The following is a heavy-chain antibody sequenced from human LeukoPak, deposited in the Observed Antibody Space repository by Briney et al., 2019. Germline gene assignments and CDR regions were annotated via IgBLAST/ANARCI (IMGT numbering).Heavy chain of an antibody. J-gene: IGHJ6*03. CDR3: ARGPSVNYYMDV. V-gene: IGHV1-69*06. CDR2: VIVTFGAT. Sequence: GSSVKVSCKASGGTLTRYAINWVRQAPGQGLEWMGRVIVTFGATKYAQKLQGRVTISADTSTNTAYMDLTSLRSEDTAVYYCARGPSVNYYMDVWGKGTTVIVSS. CDR1: GGTLTRYA.